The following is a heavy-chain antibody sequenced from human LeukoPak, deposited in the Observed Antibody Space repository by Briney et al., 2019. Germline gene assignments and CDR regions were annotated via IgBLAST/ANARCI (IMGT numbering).Heavy chain of an antibody. Sequence: ASVKVSCKASGYTFTSYAMHWVRQAPGQRLEWMGWINAGNGNTKYSQKFQGRVTITRDTSASTAYMELSSLRSEDTAVYYCARAADSYGYVGYWGQGTLVTVSS. D-gene: IGHD5-18*01. CDR1: GYTFTSYA. CDR2: INAGNGNT. J-gene: IGHJ4*02. V-gene: IGHV1-3*01. CDR3: ARAADSYGYVGY.